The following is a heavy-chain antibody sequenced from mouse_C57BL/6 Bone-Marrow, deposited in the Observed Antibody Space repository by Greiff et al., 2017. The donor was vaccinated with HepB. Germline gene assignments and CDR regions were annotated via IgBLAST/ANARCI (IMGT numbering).Heavy chain of an antibody. CDR1: GFTFSDYG. Sequence: EVQVVESGGGLVKPGGSLKLSCAASGFTFSDYGMHWVRQAPEKGLEWVAYISSGSSTIYYADTVKGRFTISRDNAKNTLFLQMTSLRSEDTAMYYCANYGSDYAMDYWGQGTSVTVSS. CDR3: ANYGSDYAMDY. V-gene: IGHV5-17*01. D-gene: IGHD1-1*01. CDR2: ISSGSSTI. J-gene: IGHJ4*01.